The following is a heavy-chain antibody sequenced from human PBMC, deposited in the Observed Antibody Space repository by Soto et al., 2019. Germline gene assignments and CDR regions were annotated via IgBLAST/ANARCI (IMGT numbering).Heavy chain of an antibody. Sequence: PSETLSLTCAVYGGSFSGYYWSWIRQPPGKGLEWIGEINHSGSTNYNPSLKSRVTISVDTSKNQFSLKLGSVTAADTAVYYCARGRGYSYGRRNWFDPWGQGTLVTVSS. CDR3: ARGRGYSYGRRNWFDP. J-gene: IGHJ5*02. D-gene: IGHD5-18*01. CDR2: INHSGST. V-gene: IGHV4-34*01. CDR1: GGSFSGYY.